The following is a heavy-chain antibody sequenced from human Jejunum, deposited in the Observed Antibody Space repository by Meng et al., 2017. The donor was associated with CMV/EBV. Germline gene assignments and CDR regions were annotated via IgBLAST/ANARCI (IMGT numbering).Heavy chain of an antibody. D-gene: IGHD1-7*01. CDR3: ARADWNSGTLDY. V-gene: IGHV3-7*04. CDR1: GFTFRSYW. J-gene: IGHJ4*02. Sequence: VYGGGLFKHVSSLRLCCSVSGFTFRSYWRSWVRQAPGKGLEWVANVKENETTKYYMDSVKGRFTISRDNAKNSVYLEMNSLRVEDTAVYYCARADWNSGTLDYWGQGTLVTVSS. CDR2: VKENETTK.